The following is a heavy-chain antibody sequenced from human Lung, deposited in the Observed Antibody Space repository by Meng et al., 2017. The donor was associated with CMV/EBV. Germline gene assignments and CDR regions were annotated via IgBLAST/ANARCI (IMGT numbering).Heavy chain of an antibody. CDR2: INWNGDTI. D-gene: IGHD6-19*01. V-gene: IGHV3-20*04. Sequence: LXCAASGFIFDNHGMTWVRQAPGKGLEWVSGINWNGDTIGYADSVKGRFTISRDNAKNSLYLQMNRLRAEDTALYYCAVMGSAWFGRSYVRNWGQGTLVTVSS. CDR1: GFIFDNHG. J-gene: IGHJ1*01. CDR3: AVMGSAWFGRSYVRN.